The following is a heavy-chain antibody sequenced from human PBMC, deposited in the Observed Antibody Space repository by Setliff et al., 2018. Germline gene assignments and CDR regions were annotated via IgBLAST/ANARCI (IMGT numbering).Heavy chain of an antibody. V-gene: IGHV5-51*01. CDR1: GYSFPSYW. CDR3: ARQVTAGSAIDI. Sequence: LGESLKISCKGSGYSFPSYWIGWVRQMPGKGLEWMGIIYPGDSETRYSPSFQGQVTISADKSISTAYLQWTSLKASDTAMYHCARQVTAGSAIDIWGQGTMVTVSS. D-gene: IGHD2-21*02. J-gene: IGHJ3*02. CDR2: IYPGDSET.